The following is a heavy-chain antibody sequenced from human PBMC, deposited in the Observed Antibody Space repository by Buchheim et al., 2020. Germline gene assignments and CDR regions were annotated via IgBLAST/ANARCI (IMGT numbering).Heavy chain of an antibody. D-gene: IGHD2-2*01. CDR2: ISGGAGST. Sequence: EVQLLESGGGLVQPGGSLRLSCAASGFTFSNYAMTWVRQAPGKGLEWVSVISGGAGSTFYADSVKGRFIFSRDNSMNTLHLQMNSLRVEDTAVYYCAKETRSSVYYGMDVWGQGTT. CDR1: GFTFSNYA. V-gene: IGHV3-23*01. CDR3: AKETRSSVYYGMDV. J-gene: IGHJ6*02.